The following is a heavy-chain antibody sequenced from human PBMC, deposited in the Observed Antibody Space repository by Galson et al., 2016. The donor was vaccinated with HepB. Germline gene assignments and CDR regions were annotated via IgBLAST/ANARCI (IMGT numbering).Heavy chain of an antibody. CDR3: TRCSGGSCYGEGFDY. J-gene: IGHJ4*02. V-gene: IGHV3-49*03. D-gene: IGHD2-15*01. Sequence: SLRLSCAASGFTFGDYAMSWFRQAPGKGLEWVGFIRSKAYGGTTEYAASVKGRFTISRDDSKSIDDPQTNSLKTEDTAVYYCTRCSGGSCYGEGFDYWGQGTLVTVSS. CDR1: GFTFGDYA. CDR2: IRSKAYGGTT.